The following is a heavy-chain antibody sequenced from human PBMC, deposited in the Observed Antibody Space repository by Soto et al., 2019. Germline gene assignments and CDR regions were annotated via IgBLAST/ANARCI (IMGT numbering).Heavy chain of an antibody. V-gene: IGHV4-30-2*01. J-gene: IGHJ4*02. CDR3: ARGMTTVTTFDY. D-gene: IGHD4-17*01. CDR2: IYHSGST. CDR1: GGSISSGGYS. Sequence: QLQLQESGSGLVKPSQTLSLTCAVSGGSISSGGYSCNWIRQPPGKGLEWIGYIYHSGSTYYNPSLKSRVTRSVDRSKNQFSMKLSSVTAADTAVYYCARGMTTVTTFDYWGQGTLVTVSS.